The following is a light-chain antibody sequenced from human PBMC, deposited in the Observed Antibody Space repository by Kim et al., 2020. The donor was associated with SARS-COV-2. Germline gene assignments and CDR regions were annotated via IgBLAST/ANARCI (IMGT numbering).Light chain of an antibody. CDR3: QQSFETPPT. Sequence: ASLGDRLTIPCRARQTIVTYLNWYQQKPRPAPKLLIYAASRLQSEVPSRFSGSGSGTDFSLSISSLQAEDFATYSCQQSFETPPTFGGGTKVDIK. J-gene: IGKJ4*01. CDR2: AAS. CDR1: QTIVTY. V-gene: IGKV1-39*01.